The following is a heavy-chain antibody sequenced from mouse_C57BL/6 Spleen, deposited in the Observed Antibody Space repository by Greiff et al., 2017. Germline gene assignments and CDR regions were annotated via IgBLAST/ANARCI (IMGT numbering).Heavy chain of an antibody. Sequence: EVQLVESGGGLVQPGGSLSLSCAASGFTFTDYYMSWVRQPPGKALEWLGFIRNKANGYTSEYSASVKGRFTISRENSQSILYLQMNALRAEDSATYYCASYRYDYALAYWGQGTLVTVPA. CDR3: ASYRYDYALAY. CDR1: GFTFTDYY. J-gene: IGHJ3*01. D-gene: IGHD2-4*01. CDR2: IRNKANGYTS. V-gene: IGHV7-3*01.